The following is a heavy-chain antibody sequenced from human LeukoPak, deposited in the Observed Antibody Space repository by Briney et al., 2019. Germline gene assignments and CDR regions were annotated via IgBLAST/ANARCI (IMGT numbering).Heavy chain of an antibody. J-gene: IGHJ6*02. CDR3: ARVRSGSSAGNYGMDV. Sequence: GGSLRLSCVASGFTFSTYGMHWVRQAPGKGLEWVAVISYDGSNTYYADSVKGRFTISRDNAKNTLYLQMNSLRAEDTAVYYCARVRSGSSAGNYGMDVWGQGTTVTVS. D-gene: IGHD1-26*01. CDR2: ISYDGSNT. V-gene: IGHV3-30*03. CDR1: GFTFSTYG.